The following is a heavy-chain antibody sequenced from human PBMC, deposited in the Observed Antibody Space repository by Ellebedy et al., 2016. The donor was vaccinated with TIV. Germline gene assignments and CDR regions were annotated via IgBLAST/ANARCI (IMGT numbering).Heavy chain of an antibody. J-gene: IGHJ4*02. Sequence: GESLKISXAVSGFTFSTYAMSWVRQAPGKGLEWVSGISGSGASRYYADSVKGRFTISRDKSKNTVYLQMNSLRVEDTAVYYCAKDPGSTGYLYYFDYWGQGTLVTVST. CDR3: AKDPGSTGYLYYFDY. D-gene: IGHD3-22*01. CDR1: GFTFSTYA. CDR2: ISGSGASR. V-gene: IGHV3-23*01.